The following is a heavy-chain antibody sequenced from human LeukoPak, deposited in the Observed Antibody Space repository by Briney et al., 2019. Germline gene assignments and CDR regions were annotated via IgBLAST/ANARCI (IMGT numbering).Heavy chain of an antibody. CDR1: GFTFSSYW. J-gene: IGHJ4*02. V-gene: IGHV3-7*01. CDR3: ARRMTTVTAYFDY. CDR2: IKQDGSEK. Sequence: GESLKISCAASGFTFSSYWMSWVRQAPGKGLEWVANIKQDGSEKYYVDSVKGRFTISRDNAKNSLYLQMDSLRAEDTAVYYCARRMTTVTAYFDYWGQGTLVTVSS. D-gene: IGHD4-11*01.